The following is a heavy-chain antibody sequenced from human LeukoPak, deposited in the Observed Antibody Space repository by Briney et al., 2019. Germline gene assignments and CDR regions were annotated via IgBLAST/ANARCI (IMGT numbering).Heavy chain of an antibody. CDR1: GDSVSSSSYY. CDR3: AREGTAGTNLNWFDP. D-gene: IGHD1-1*01. Sequence: SETLSLTCTVSGDSVSSSSYYWGWIRQPPGKGLEWIGSIYYGGSTYYNPSLKSRVTISVDTSKNQFSLKLSSVTAADTAVYYCAREGTAGTNLNWFDPWGQGTLVTVSS. CDR2: IYYGGST. V-gene: IGHV4-39*07. J-gene: IGHJ5*02.